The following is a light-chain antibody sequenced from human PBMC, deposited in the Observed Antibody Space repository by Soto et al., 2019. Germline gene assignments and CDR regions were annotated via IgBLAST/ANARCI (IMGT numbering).Light chain of an antibody. Sequence: QSVLTQPASVSGSPGQSITISCTGTSSDVGGYNFVSWYQQHPAKAPKVMIFEVSNRPSGVSNRFSGSKSGNTASLTISGLQAEDEADYYCSSYASSSTLVFGTGTKLTVL. CDR3: SSYASSSTLV. CDR2: EVS. V-gene: IGLV2-14*01. J-gene: IGLJ1*01. CDR1: SSDVGGYNF.